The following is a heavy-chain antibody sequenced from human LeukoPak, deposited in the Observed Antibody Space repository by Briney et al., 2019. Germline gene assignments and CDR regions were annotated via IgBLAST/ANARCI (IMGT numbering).Heavy chain of an antibody. CDR2: ISSSGSTI. CDR3: ARSRVYYDSSGYPYYYYMDV. Sequence: PGGSLRLSCAASGFTFSSYEMNWVRQAPGKGLEWVSYISSSGSTIYYADSVKGRFTISRDNSKNTLYLQMNSLRAEDTAVYYCARSRVYYDSSGYPYYYYMDVWGKGTTVTVSS. J-gene: IGHJ6*03. CDR1: GFTFSSYE. V-gene: IGHV3-48*03. D-gene: IGHD3-22*01.